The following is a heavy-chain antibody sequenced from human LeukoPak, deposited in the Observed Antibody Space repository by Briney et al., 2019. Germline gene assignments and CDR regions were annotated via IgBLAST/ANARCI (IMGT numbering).Heavy chain of an antibody. J-gene: IGHJ6*04. Sequence: GGSLRLSCAASGLTFSRYDMHWVRQATGKGLEWVSAIGTAGDTYYPGSVKGRFTISRDNAKNTLYLQMNSLRAEDTAVYYCARDYYYGSVDVWGKGTTVTISS. D-gene: IGHD3-10*01. CDR1: GLTFSRYD. CDR2: IGTAGDT. CDR3: ARDYYYGSVDV. V-gene: IGHV3-13*01.